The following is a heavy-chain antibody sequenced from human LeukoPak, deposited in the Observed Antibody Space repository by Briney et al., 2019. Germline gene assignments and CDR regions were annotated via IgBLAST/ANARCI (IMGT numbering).Heavy chain of an antibody. CDR1: GFTFSSCA. J-gene: IGHJ4*02. CDR3: ANWHHVDF. V-gene: IGHV3-23*01. Sequence: PGGSLRLSCAASGFTFSSCAMSWVRQAPGKGLEWVSVIYGSGGSTSYADSVKGRFTISRDNSKDTLYLQMNSLRAEDTAVYYCANWHHVDFWGQGTLVTVSS. CDR2: IYGSGGST.